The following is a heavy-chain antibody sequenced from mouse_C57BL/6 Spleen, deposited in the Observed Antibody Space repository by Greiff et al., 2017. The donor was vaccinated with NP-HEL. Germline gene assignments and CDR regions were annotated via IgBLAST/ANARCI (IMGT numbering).Heavy chain of an antibody. J-gene: IGHJ1*03. CDR3: ARRRYDYDGGYFDV. Sequence: VQLQQSGAELVKPGASVKISCKASGYGFSSYWMNWVKQRPGKGLEWIGQIDPGDGDTNYNGKFKGKATLTADKSSSTAYMQLSSLTSEDSAVYFCARRRYDYDGGYFDVWGTGTAVTVSS. V-gene: IGHV1-80*01. D-gene: IGHD2-4*01. CDR2: IDPGDGDT. CDR1: GYGFSSYW.